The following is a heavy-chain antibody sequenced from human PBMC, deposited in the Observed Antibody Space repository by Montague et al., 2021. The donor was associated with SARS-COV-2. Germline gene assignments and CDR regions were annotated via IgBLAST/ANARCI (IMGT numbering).Heavy chain of an antibody. V-gene: IGHV4-4*07. CDR2: IYANGNF. CDR3: ARDAYYFGPGRENYGAFDP. CDR1: GDSITPYGDSIGGYF. D-gene: IGHD2/OR15-2a*01. Sequence: SETLSLTCSVSGDSITPYGDSIGGYFWSWIRQPAGKGLEWIGRIYANGNFDYNPSLNSRVSMSMDTSKQEFSMRLISVTAADTAVYYCARDAYYFGPGRENYGAFDPWGQGIVVTVSS. J-gene: IGHJ5*02.